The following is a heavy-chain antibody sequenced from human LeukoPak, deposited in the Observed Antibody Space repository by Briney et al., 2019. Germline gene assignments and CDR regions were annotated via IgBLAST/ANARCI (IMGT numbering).Heavy chain of an antibody. CDR1: GGTFSSYA. CDR3: ARGWFGLGDWFDP. D-gene: IGHD3-10*01. Sequence: APVKVSCKASGGTFSSYAISWVRQAPGQGLEWMGGIIPIFGTANYAQKFQGRVTITTDESTSTAYMELSSLRSEDTAVYYCARGWFGLGDWFDPWGQGTLVTVSS. CDR2: IIPIFGTA. V-gene: IGHV1-69*05. J-gene: IGHJ5*02.